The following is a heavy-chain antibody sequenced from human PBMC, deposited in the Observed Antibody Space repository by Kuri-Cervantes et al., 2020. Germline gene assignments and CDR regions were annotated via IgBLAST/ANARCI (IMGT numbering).Heavy chain of an antibody. CDR2: INHSGST. CDR1: GESLSGYY. D-gene: IGHD6-13*01. Sequence: GSLRLSCAVYGESLSGYYWSWIRQPPGKGLEWIGEINHSGSTNYNPSLKSRVTISVDTSKNQFSLKLSSVTAEDTAVYYCARYGYSSSWYFDYWGQGTLVTVSS. J-gene: IGHJ4*02. V-gene: IGHV4-34*01. CDR3: ARYGYSSSWYFDY.